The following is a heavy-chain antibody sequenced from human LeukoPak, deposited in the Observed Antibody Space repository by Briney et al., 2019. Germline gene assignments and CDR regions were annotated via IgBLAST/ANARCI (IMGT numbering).Heavy chain of an antibody. CDR1: GYSFSSYW. V-gene: IGHV5-51*01. J-gene: IGHJ4*02. CDR2: IYPGDSDT. D-gene: IGHD3-22*01. Sequence: GESLKISCKGSGYSFSSYWIGWVRQMPGKGLEWMGIIYPGDSDTRYSPSFQGQVTISADNSISTAYLQWSSLKASDTAMYYCARHTDLYYYDSSGYLDYWGQGTLVTVSS. CDR3: ARHTDLYYYDSSGYLDY.